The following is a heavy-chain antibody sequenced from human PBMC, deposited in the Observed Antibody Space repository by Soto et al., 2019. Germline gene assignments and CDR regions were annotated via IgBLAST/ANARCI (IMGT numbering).Heavy chain of an antibody. Sequence: QVQLQESGPGLVKPSETLSLTCTVSGGSISSYYWSWIRQPPGKGLEWIGYIYYSGSTNYNPSLKSRVTISVDTSKNQFSLKLSSVTAADTAVYYCASTVRNTDAFDIWGQGTMVTVSS. V-gene: IGHV4-59*01. CDR1: GGSISSYY. J-gene: IGHJ3*02. D-gene: IGHD6-6*01. CDR2: IYYSGST. CDR3: ASTVRNTDAFDI.